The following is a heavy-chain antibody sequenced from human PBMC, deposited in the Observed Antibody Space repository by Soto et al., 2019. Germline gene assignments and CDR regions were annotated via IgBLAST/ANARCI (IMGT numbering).Heavy chain of an antibody. V-gene: IGHV3-74*01. CDR2: MNSDGSDT. D-gene: IGHD2-8*01. CDR3: AREGMGFSNWFDP. CDR1: GFTFSSYW. J-gene: IGHJ5*02. Sequence: EMQLVESGGGLVQPGGSLRLSCAASGFTFSSYWMHWVRQAPGKGLVWVSRMNSDGSDTNYADSVKGRFTISRDNAKNTVYLQMTSLRVEDTAVYYCAREGMGFSNWFDPRGQGTLVTVSS.